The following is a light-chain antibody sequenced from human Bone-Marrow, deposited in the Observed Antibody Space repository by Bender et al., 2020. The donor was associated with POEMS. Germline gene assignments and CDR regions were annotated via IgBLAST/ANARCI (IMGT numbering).Light chain of an antibody. V-gene: IGLV3-25*03. Sequence: SYELTQPPSVSVSPGQTARITCSGDALPKQYAFWFQQRAGQAPVLLIYQDTERSSGIPERFSGSSSGTTATLTISGVQAEDEADYYCQSADSSGNYEVFGGGTKLTVL. CDR1: ALPKQY. CDR3: QSADSSGNYEV. J-gene: IGLJ3*02. CDR2: QDT.